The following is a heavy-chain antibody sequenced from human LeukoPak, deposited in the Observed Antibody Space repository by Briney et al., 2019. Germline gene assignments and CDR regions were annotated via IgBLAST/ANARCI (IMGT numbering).Heavy chain of an antibody. V-gene: IGHV1-2*04. CDR2: INPNSGGT. Sequence: ASVKVSCKASGYTFTGYYMHWVRQAPGQGLEWMGWINPNSGGTNYPQKFQGWVTMTRDTSISTAYMELSRLRSDDTAVYYCARAETYYYDSSGYYTSGPFDYWGQGTLVTVSS. J-gene: IGHJ4*02. D-gene: IGHD3-22*01. CDR1: GYTFTGYY. CDR3: ARAETYYYDSSGYYTSGPFDY.